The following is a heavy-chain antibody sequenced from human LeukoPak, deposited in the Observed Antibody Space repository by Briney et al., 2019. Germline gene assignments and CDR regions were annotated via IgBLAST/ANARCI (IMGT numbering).Heavy chain of an antibody. V-gene: IGHV3-7*01. J-gene: IGHJ4*02. CDR2: IKQDGSEK. CDR1: GFTFSSYW. CDR3: ARDSFRQNPLFDY. Sequence: GGSLRLSCAASGFTFSSYWMSWVRQAPGKGREWVANIKQDGSEKYYVDSVKGRFTISRDNAKNSLYLQMNSLRAEDTAVYYCARDSFRQNPLFDYWGQGTLVTVSS.